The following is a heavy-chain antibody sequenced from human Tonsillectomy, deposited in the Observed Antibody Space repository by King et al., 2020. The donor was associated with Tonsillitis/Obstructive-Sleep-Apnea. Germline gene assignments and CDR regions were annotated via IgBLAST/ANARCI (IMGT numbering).Heavy chain of an antibody. J-gene: IGHJ6*03. D-gene: IGHD2-2*01. CDR1: GGAFRSYA. Sequence: QLVQSGAEVKKPGSSVKVSCQTSGGAFRSYAISWVRQAPGQGLEWIGGIIPIFRITDLAQNFQGRVTITADESTSTAYMEVTSLRSEDTAMYFCARSSLPSSGPPAMHFYYYMDVWGKGTTVTVSS. CDR3: ARSSLPSSGPPAMHFYYYMDV. CDR2: IIPIFRIT. V-gene: IGHV1-69*01.